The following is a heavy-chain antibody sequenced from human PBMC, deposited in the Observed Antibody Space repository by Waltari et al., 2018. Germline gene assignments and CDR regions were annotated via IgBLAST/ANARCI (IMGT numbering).Heavy chain of an antibody. D-gene: IGHD4-17*01. CDR3: ARGDYSDSYDANYYFDF. V-gene: IGHV3-21*01. CDR2: ITTSSSYI. J-gene: IGHJ4*02. Sequence: DVQLEESGGGLVKPGGSLRLSLSVSGVSFRRYYIAGVRQAPGKGLGWLASITTSSSYIYYADSVKGRFTISRDNARSSLFLQMNTLRGEDTAVYYCARGDYSDSYDANYYFDFWGQGTLVTVSS. CDR1: GVSFRRYY.